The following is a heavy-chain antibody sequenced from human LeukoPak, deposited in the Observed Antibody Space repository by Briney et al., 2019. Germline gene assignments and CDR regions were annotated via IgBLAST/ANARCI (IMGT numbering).Heavy chain of an antibody. CDR1: GFTFSSYA. CDR3: ARDKSTPGIAAAGGNWFDP. D-gene: IGHD6-13*01. CDR2: ISYDGSNK. J-gene: IGHJ5*02. Sequence: GRSLRLSCAASGFTFSSYAMRWVRQAPGKGLEWVAVISYDGSNKYYADSVKGRFTISRDNSKNTLYLQMNSLRAEDTAVYYCARDKSTPGIAAAGGNWFDPWGQGTLVTVSS. V-gene: IGHV3-30*01.